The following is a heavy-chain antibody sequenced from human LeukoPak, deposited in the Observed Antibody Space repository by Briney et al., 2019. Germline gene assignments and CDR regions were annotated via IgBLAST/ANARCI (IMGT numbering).Heavy chain of an antibody. J-gene: IGHJ5*02. CDR3: ARNTTTTVTTQRGWFDP. CDR1: GYSISSGDY. V-gene: IGHV4-38-2*01. D-gene: IGHD4-17*01. Sequence: ETLSLTCAVSGYSISSGDYWGWIRQPPGKGLEWIGSIYHSGSTHYNPSLKSRVTISVDTSKNQFSPKVSSVTAADTAVYYCARNTTTTVTTQRGWFDPWGQGTLVTVSS. CDR2: IYHSGST.